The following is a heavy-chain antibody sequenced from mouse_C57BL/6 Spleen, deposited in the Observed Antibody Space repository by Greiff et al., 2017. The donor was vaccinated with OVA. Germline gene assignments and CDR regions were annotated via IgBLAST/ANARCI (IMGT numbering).Heavy chain of an antibody. D-gene: IGHD3-3*01. V-gene: IGHV1-26*01. CDR2: INPNNGGT. Sequence: EVQLQQSGPELVKPGASVKISCKASGYTFTDYYMNWVKQSHGKSLEWIGDINPNNGGTSYNQKFKGKATLTVDKSSSTAYMELRSLTSEDAAVYYSARRRAHARDYWGQGTSVTVSS. CDR1: GYTFTDYY. CDR3: ARRRAHARDY. J-gene: IGHJ4*01.